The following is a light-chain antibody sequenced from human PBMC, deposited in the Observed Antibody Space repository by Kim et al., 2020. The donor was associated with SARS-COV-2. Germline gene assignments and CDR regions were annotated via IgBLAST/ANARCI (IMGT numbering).Light chain of an antibody. V-gene: IGKV3-20*01. CDR3: QQYGSSPST. CDR1: QSVTSSY. Sequence: LSPGQRATLSCRASQSVTSSYLAWYQQKPGKAPRLLIYGASTRATGIPDRFSGSGSGTDFTVTISRVESEDFAVYYCQQYGSSPSTFGQGTKLEI. CDR2: GAS. J-gene: IGKJ2*02.